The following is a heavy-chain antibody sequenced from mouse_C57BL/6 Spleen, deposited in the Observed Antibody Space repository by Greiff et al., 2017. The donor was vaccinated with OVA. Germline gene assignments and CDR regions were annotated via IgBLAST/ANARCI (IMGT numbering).Heavy chain of an antibody. V-gene: IGHV1-63*01. CDR3: ARGDYDAGAMDY. Sequence: VQGVESGAELVRPGTSVKMSCKASGYTFTNYWIGWAKQRPGHGLEWIGDIYPGGGYTNYNEKFKGKATLTADKSSSTAYMQFSSLTSEDSAIYYCARGDYDAGAMDYWGQGTSVTVSS. CDR1: GYTFTNYW. J-gene: IGHJ4*01. CDR2: IYPGGGYT. D-gene: IGHD2-3*01.